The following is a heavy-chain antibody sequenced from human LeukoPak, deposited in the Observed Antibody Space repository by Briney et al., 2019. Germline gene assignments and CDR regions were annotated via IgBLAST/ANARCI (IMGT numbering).Heavy chain of an antibody. D-gene: IGHD2-15*01. CDR3: ARDGVVVVAATYDGLDV. J-gene: IGHJ6*02. CDR1: GFTFRNYW. CDR2: IMQDGGEK. V-gene: IGHV3-7*01. Sequence: GGSLRLSCTASGFTFRNYWMSWVRQAPGKGLEWVANIMQDGGEKNYVDSVKGRFTISRDNAKSSLFLQMNSLRAEDTAVYYCARDGVVVVAATYDGLDVWGQGTTVTVSS.